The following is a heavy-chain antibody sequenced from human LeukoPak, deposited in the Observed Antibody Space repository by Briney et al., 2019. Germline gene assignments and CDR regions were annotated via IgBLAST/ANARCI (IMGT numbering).Heavy chain of an antibody. D-gene: IGHD1-26*01. CDR2: IRYDGSNK. V-gene: IGHV3-30*02. CDR3: AKSGEWEVLGGY. J-gene: IGHJ4*02. CDR1: GFTFSNYG. Sequence: GGSLRLSCAASGFTFSNYGMHWVRQAPGKGLEWVAFIRYDGSNKYYADSVKGRFTISRDNSKNTLYLQMNSLRAEDTAVYYCAKSGEWEVLGGYWGQGTLVTVSS.